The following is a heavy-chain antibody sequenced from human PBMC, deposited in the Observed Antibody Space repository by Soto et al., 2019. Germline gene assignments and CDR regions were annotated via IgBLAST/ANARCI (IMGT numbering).Heavy chain of an antibody. V-gene: IGHV3-74*01. Sequence: EVQLVESGGGIVQPGGSLRLSCAASGFTFSSYWMHWVRQAPGKGLVWVSRINSDGSRTSYADSAKGRFTISRDNAXNXXYRQLNSLRAEDTAVYYCARGDGDYYDGNGYLGRHWGQGTLVTVSS. J-gene: IGHJ4*02. CDR3: ARGDGDYYDGNGYLGRH. D-gene: IGHD3-22*01. CDR1: GFTFSSYW. CDR2: INSDGSRT.